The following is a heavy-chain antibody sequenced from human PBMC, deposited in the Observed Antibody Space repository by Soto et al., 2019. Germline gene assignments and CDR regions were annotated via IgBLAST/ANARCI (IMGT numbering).Heavy chain of an antibody. Sequence: SESLSLTCTVSGGSVSSGSYYWSWIRQPPGKGLEWIGYIYYTGSTNYNPSLKSRVTISVDTSKNQFSLKLSSVTAADTAVYYCARDKRVSRWFDPWGQGTLVTVSS. J-gene: IGHJ5*02. CDR1: GGSVSSGSYY. CDR2: IYYTGST. CDR3: ARDKRVSRWFDP. V-gene: IGHV4-61*01.